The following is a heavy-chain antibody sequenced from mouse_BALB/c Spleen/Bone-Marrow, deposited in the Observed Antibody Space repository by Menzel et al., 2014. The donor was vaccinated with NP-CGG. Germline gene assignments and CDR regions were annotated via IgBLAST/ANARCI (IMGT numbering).Heavy chain of an antibody. D-gene: IGHD1-1*01. CDR3: ASSPYGYFDY. CDR2: ISSGSSTI. CDR1: GFTFSSFG. V-gene: IGHV5-17*02. Sequence: EVKLVESGGGLVQPGGSRKLSCAASGFTFSSFGMHWVRQAPEKGLEWVAYISSGSSTIYYADTVKCRFTISRDNPKNTLFLQMTSLRSEDTAMYYCASSPYGYFDYWGQGTTLTVSS. J-gene: IGHJ2*01.